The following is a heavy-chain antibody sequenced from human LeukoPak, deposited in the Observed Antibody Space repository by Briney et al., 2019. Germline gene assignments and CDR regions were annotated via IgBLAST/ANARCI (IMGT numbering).Heavy chain of an antibody. Sequence: PSETLSLTCAVSGGSISTDNGWNCVRQSPGEGLEGIGEIYHGVTTNYNPSLKSRFTISVDTSKNQFSLKLSSVTAAGTAVYYCARKGIVVVPAATTIGRYYYYYMDVWGKGTTVTVSS. D-gene: IGHD2-2*01. V-gene: IGHV4-4*02. CDR2: IYHGVTT. CDR3: ARKGIVVVPAATTIGRYYYYYMDV. J-gene: IGHJ6*03. CDR1: GGSISTDNG.